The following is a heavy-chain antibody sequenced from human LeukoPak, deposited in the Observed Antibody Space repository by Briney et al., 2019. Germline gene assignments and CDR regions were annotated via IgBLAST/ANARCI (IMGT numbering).Heavy chain of an antibody. CDR2: IKSKTDGGTT. J-gene: IGHJ3*02. Sequence: PGGSLRLSCAASGFTFSNAWMSWVRQAPGKGLEWVGRIKSKTDGGTTDYAAPVKGRFTISRDDSKNTLYLQMNSLKTEDTAVYYCTTNYYDSSDDAFGIWGQGTMVTVSS. CDR1: GFTFSNAW. D-gene: IGHD3-22*01. CDR3: TTNYYDSSDDAFGI. V-gene: IGHV3-15*01.